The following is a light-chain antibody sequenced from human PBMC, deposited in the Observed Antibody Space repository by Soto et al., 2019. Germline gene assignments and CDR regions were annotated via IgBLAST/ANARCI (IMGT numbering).Light chain of an antibody. J-gene: IGKJ2*01. CDR2: QAS. CDR3: QQYHSYPYT. Sequence: DIHMTQSPSTLSVSVRDRVTITCRASQSVSPWLAWYQQKPGKAPRLLIYQASTLESGVPSRFSGSGADTEFTLTISSLQPDDLATYYWQQYHSYPYTFGQGTKLEI. V-gene: IGKV1-5*03. CDR1: QSVSPW.